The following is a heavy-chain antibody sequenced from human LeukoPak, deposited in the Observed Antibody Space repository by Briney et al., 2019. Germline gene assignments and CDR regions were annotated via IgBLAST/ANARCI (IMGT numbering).Heavy chain of an antibody. J-gene: IGHJ4*02. V-gene: IGHV1-2*02. D-gene: IGHD6-13*01. CDR2: INPNSGDT. CDR1: GYTFTAYY. CDR3: ARIKWSAAND. Sequence: GASVKVSCKASGYTFTAYYMHWVRQAPGQGLEWMGWINPNSGDTNYAQNFQGRVTMTRDTSINTAYMELSSLRSDDTAVYYCARIKWSAANDWRQGTLVTVSS.